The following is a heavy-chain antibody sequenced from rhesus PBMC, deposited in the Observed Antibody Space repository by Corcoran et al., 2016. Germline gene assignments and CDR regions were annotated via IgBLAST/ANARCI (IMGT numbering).Heavy chain of an antibody. J-gene: IGHJ4*01. Sequence: QVTLKESGPALVKPTQTLTLTCTFSWSSISTSGTAVGWIRQTQGKPLEWLASIYWNYSNNYRTSWKSRLSPSEDTSKSQVVLTITNMDPGYTASYCCARVDRGYYSSIDYWGQGVLVTVSS. V-gene: IGHV2-95*01. CDR3: ARVDRGYYSSIDY. CDR2: IYWNYSN. CDR1: WSSISTSGTA. D-gene: IGHD3-28*01.